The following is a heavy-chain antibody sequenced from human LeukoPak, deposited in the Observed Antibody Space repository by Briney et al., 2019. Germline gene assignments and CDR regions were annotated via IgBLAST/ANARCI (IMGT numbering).Heavy chain of an antibody. CDR2: IRSKANSYAT. CDR1: GFTFSGSA. D-gene: IGHD3-10*01. CDR3: TRGITMVRGHYYYGMDV. Sequence: PGGSLRPSCAASGFTFSGSAMHWVRQASGKGLEWVGRIRSKANSYATAYAASVKGRFTISRDDSKNTAYLQMNSLKTEDTAVYYCTRGITMVRGHYYYGMDVWGQGTTVTVSS. V-gene: IGHV3-73*01. J-gene: IGHJ6*02.